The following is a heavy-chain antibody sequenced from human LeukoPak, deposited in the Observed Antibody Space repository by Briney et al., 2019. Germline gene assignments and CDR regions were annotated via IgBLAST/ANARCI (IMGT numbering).Heavy chain of an antibody. CDR1: GFTFGTYA. CDR2: ISDSGANK. J-gene: IGHJ6*02. CDR3: AKDVRVGGGGMDV. D-gene: IGHD1-26*01. V-gene: IGHV3-23*01. Sequence: GGSLRLSCAASGFTFGTYAMNWVRQAPGKGLEWVSLISDSGANKHYAASVKGRFTISRDNSKNTVSLQTNSLRPEDTAVYYCAKDVRVGGGGMDVWGQGTPVTVSS.